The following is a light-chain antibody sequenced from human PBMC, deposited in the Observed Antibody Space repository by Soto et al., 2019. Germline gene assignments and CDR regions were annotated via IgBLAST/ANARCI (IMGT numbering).Light chain of an antibody. Sequence: QSVLTQPPSVSGAPGQRVTISCSGRSSNIGNNAVNWYQQLPGKAPRALIYYDDLLPSGVSKRFSGSKSGTSVSLAISGLQSDDEADYYFASWDDTLSGVVFGGGTKLTVL. CDR1: SSNIGNNA. V-gene: IGLV1-36*01. CDR3: ASWDDTLSGVV. J-gene: IGLJ3*02. CDR2: YDD.